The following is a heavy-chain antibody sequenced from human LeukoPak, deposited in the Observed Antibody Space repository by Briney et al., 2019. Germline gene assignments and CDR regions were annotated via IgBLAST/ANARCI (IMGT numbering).Heavy chain of an antibody. CDR2: IFYSGST. CDR3: ARTPLYYDQLYYYGMDV. J-gene: IGHJ6*02. CDR1: GGSISNYY. Sequence: SETLSLTCTVSGGSISNYYWNWIRKPPGKGLEWIGNIFYSGSTNYNPSLKSRVTISVDTSKNQFSLKLSSVTAADTAVYYCARTPLYYDQLYYYGMDVWGQGTTVTVSS. D-gene: IGHD3-22*01. V-gene: IGHV4-59*01.